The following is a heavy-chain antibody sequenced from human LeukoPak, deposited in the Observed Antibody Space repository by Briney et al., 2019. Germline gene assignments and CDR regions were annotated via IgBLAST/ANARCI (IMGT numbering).Heavy chain of an antibody. CDR2: ISGSGGST. CDR1: GFTFSSYA. CDR3: AKKGPRDYYDSSGYFHFDY. J-gene: IGHJ4*02. Sequence: PGGSLRPSCAASGFTFSSYAMSWVRQAPGKGLEWVSAISGSGGSTYYADSVKGRFTISRDNSKNTLYLQMNSLRAEDTAVYYCAKKGPRDYYDSSGYFHFDYWGQGTLVTVSS. D-gene: IGHD3-22*01. V-gene: IGHV3-23*01.